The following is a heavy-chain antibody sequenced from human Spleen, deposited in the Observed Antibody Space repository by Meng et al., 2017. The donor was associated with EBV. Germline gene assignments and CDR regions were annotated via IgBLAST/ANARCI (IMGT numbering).Heavy chain of an antibody. J-gene: IGHJ4*02. Sequence: VGLVHAGAEVEKPGSTVKVSCSASGGTFANDDVSWVRQAPGQGLEGMGVITPLYGIANYAEKFQGRGTITAETSTSSAYMGLSSLTSDDTAVYYCVRDLWLRFGDCVWGQGTLVTVSS. CDR2: ITPLYGIA. CDR3: VRDLWLRFGDCV. V-gene: IGHV1-69*17. D-gene: IGHD5-12*01. CDR1: GGTFANDD.